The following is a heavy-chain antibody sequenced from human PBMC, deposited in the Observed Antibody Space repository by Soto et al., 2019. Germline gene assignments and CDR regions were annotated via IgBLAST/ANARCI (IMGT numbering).Heavy chain of an antibody. Sequence: EVQLLESGGGLVQPGGSLRLSCVASGFTFSSYAMSWVRQAPGKGLEWVSAISGSGGSTYYADSVKGRFTISRDNSKNTLYLQMNSLRAEDTAVYYCADMVRGVNAYYYYYMDVWGKGTTVTVSS. CDR3: ADMVRGVNAYYYYYMDV. CDR2: ISGSGGST. V-gene: IGHV3-23*01. J-gene: IGHJ6*03. CDR1: GFTFSSYA. D-gene: IGHD3-10*01.